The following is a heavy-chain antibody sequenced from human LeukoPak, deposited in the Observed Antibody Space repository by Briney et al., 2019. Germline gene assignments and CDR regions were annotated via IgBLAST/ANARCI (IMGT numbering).Heavy chain of an antibody. CDR1: GFTLSSYA. D-gene: IGHD3-22*01. V-gene: IGHV3-30-3*01. Sequence: PGGSLRLSCAASGFTLSSYAMHWVRQAPGKGLEWVAVISYDGSNKYYADSVKGRFTISRDNSKNTLYLQMNSLRAEDTAVYYCARDQGGRASMIVVVGFFYWGQGTLVTVSS. J-gene: IGHJ4*02. CDR3: ARDQGGRASMIVVVGFFY. CDR2: ISYDGSNK.